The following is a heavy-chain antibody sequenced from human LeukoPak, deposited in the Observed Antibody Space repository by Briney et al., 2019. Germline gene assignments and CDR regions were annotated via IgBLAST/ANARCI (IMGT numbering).Heavy chain of an antibody. J-gene: IGHJ4*02. CDR3: ARLSPYSPSDY. CDR2: IYYSGST. CDR1: GGSISSSSYY. Sequence: SETLSLTCTVSGGSISSSSYYWGWIRQPPGTGLEWIGSIYYSGSTYYNPSLKSRVTISVDTSKNQFSLKLSSVTAADTAVYYCARLSPYSPSDYWGQGTLVTVSS. V-gene: IGHV4-39*01. D-gene: IGHD4-11*01.